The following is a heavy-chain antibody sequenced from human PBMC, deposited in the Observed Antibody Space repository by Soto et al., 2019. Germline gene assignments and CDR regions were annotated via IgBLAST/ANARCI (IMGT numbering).Heavy chain of an antibody. CDR3: AREVPDPTMGVPWLDP. J-gene: IGHJ5*02. V-gene: IGHV3-21*01. D-gene: IGHD3-10*01. CDR1: GFSFSSYG. Sequence: PGGSLRLSCVASGFSFSSYGMTWVRQAPGKGLEWVSSISPSSSFVNYADSVQGRFTISRDTAKKSLFLQMSSLRAEDTAVYYCAREVPDPTMGVPWLDPWGQGTLVTVSS. CDR2: ISPSSSFV.